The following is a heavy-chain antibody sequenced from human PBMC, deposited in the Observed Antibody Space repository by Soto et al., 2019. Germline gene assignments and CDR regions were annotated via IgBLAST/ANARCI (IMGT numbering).Heavy chain of an antibody. J-gene: IGHJ5*01. V-gene: IGHV4-61*01. CDR3: ARVGPLQEAILDTAMVNWFDP. CDR1: GGSVSSGSYY. Sequence: LETLSLTCTVSGGSVSSGSYYWSWIRQPPGKGLEWIGYIYYSGSTNYNPSLKSRVTISVDTSKNQFSLKLSSVTAADTAVYYCARVGPLQEAILDTAMVNWFDPWGQGTLVTVSS. D-gene: IGHD5-18*01. CDR2: IYYSGST.